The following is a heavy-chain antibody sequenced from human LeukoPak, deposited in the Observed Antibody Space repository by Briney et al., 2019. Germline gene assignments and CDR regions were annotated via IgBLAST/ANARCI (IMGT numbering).Heavy chain of an antibody. D-gene: IGHD3-22*01. Sequence: GASVKVSCKASGYTFTGYHMHWVRQAPGQGLEWMGWINPNSGGTNYAQKFQGRVSMTRDTSISTAHMELSRLRSDDTAVYYCAGEGRGDSSGYYKGHWGQGTLVTVSS. V-gene: IGHV1-2*02. CDR2: INPNSGGT. CDR1: GYTFTGYH. J-gene: IGHJ4*02. CDR3: AGEGRGDSSGYYKGH.